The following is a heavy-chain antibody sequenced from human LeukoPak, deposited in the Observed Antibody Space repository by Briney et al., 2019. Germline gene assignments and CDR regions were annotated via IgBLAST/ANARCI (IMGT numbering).Heavy chain of an antibody. D-gene: IGHD3-3*02. CDR3: ARAYKELARPEWFDP. CDR1: DDSITSHH. J-gene: IGHJ5*02. Sequence: SETLSLTCSVSDDSITSHHWSWIRQPPGKGLEWIGYMYHSGITNYNPSLKSRVTVSVDTSKKQFSLKLNSVTAADTAVYYCARAYKELARPEWFDPWGQGTLVTVSS. V-gene: IGHV4-59*08. CDR2: MYHSGIT.